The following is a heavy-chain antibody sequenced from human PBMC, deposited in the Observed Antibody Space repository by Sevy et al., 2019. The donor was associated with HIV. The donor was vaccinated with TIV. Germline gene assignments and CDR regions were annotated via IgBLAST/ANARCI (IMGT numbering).Heavy chain of an antibody. CDR2: INHDGSTN. CDR1: GFSFHAYW. D-gene: IGHD6-13*01. Sequence: GGSLRLSCAGSGFSFHAYWMHWVRQAPGKGLEWLANINHDGSTNYYADSVKGRFTISRDNAKNLVYLQMNSLRPEDTGLYYCARAIAAAAGFWGQGTLVTVSS. J-gene: IGHJ4*02. CDR3: ARAIAAAAGF. V-gene: IGHV3-7*01.